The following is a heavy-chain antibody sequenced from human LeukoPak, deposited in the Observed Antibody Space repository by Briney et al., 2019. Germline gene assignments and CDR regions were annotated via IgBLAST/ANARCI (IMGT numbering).Heavy chain of an antibody. CDR1: GFTFSSYE. CDR3: ARVRSGLGMDV. CDR2: ISSSGTTM. J-gene: IGHJ6*02. Sequence: GGSLRLSCAVSGFTFSSYEMNWVRQAPGKGLEWVSYISSSGTTMYYADSVKGRFTISRDNAENSLYLQMNSLRVEDTAVYYCARVRSGLGMDVWGQGTTVTVSS. D-gene: IGHD6-19*01. V-gene: IGHV3-48*03.